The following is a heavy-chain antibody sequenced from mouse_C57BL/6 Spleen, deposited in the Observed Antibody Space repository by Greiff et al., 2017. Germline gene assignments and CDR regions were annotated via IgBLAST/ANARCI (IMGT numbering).Heavy chain of an antibody. J-gene: IGHJ1*03. CDR3: ARAGYDVRYFDV. CDR1: GYSITSGYY. Sequence: ESGPGLVKPSQSLSLTCSVTGYSITSGYYWNWIRQFPGNKLEWMGYISYDGSNNYNPSLKNRISITRDTSKNQFFLKLNSVTTEDTATYYCARAGYDVRYFDVWGTGTTVTVSS. CDR2: ISYDGSN. V-gene: IGHV3-6*01. D-gene: IGHD2-2*01.